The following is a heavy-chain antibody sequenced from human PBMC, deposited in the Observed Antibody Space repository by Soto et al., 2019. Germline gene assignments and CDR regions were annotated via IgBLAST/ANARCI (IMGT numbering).Heavy chain of an antibody. Sequence: QVQVQESGPGLVKPSGTLSLTCAVSGGSISSSNWWSWVRQSPGKGLEWIGEIYHTGSTNYNPSLKSRVTISVDKSKNQFSLNLTSVTAADTAVYYCAKKRSPGWYFDLWGRGTQVTVSS. CDR3: AKKRSPGWYFDL. CDR2: IYHTGST. J-gene: IGHJ2*01. V-gene: IGHV4-4*02. CDR1: GGSISSSNW.